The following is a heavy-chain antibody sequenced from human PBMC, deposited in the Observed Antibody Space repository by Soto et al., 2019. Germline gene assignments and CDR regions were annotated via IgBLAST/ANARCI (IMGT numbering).Heavy chain of an antibody. CDR3: ARGDILVVPAAVTETNYYYYGMDV. J-gene: IGHJ6*02. CDR1: GGSVSSGSYY. Sequence: PSETLSLTCTVSGGSVSSGSYYWSWIRQPPGKGLEWIGYIYYSGSTNYNPSLKNRVTISVDTSKNQISLKLRTVTAADTAVYYCARGDILVVPAAVTETNYYYYGMDVWGQGTTVTVSS. D-gene: IGHD2-2*01. CDR2: IYYSGST. V-gene: IGHV4-61*01.